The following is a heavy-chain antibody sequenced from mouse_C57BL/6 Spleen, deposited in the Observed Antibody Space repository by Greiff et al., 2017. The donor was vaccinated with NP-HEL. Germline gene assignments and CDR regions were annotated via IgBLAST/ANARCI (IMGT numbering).Heavy chain of an antibody. CDR2: IYPRSGNT. CDR1: GYTFTSYG. Sequence: VQLQQSGAELARPGASVKLSCKASGYTFTSYGISWVKQRTGQGLEWIGEIYPRSGNTYYNEKFKGKATLTADKSSSTAYMELRSLTSEDSAVYFCARGTIYDGPLYYAMDYWGQGTSVTVSS. V-gene: IGHV1-81*01. J-gene: IGHJ4*01. CDR3: ARGTIYDGPLYYAMDY. D-gene: IGHD2-3*01.